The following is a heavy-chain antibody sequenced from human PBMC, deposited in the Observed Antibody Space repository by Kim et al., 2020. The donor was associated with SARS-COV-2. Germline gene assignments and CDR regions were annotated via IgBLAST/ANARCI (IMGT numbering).Heavy chain of an antibody. Sequence: GGSLRLSCAASGFTFSSYSMNWVRQAPGKGLEWVSSISSSSSYIYYADSVKGRFTISRDNAKNSLYLQMNSLRAEDTAVYYCARDGGVRGRRPSNWFDPWGQGTLVTVSS. J-gene: IGHJ5*02. CDR1: GFTFSSYS. V-gene: IGHV3-21*01. CDR2: ISSSSSYI. D-gene: IGHD3-16*01. CDR3: ARDGGVRGRRPSNWFDP.